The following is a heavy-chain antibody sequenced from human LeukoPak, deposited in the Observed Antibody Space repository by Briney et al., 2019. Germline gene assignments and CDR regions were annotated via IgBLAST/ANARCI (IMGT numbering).Heavy chain of an antibody. J-gene: IGHJ4*02. CDR1: GFTFTGYY. CDR2: IDANSGGT. Sequence: EASVKVSCKTSGFTFTGYYFRWMRQAPGQGLEWMGSIDANSGGTEYAQKFQGRVTMTRDTSLSTAYMEVTSLTSDDTAVYYCARDLFWTGYYYFDFWGQGTLVTVSS. D-gene: IGHD3-3*01. CDR3: ARDLFWTGYYYFDF. V-gene: IGHV1-2*02.